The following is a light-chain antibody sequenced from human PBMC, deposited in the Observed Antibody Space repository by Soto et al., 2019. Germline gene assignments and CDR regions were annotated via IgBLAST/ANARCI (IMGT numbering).Light chain of an antibody. CDR3: GTWESSLIADVV. J-gene: IGLJ2*01. V-gene: IGLV1-51*01. CDR1: SSNIGSNF. CDR2: DND. Sequence: QSVLTQPPSVSATPGQTVTISCSGSSSNIGSNFVSWYQQVPGTAPRLLIYDNDKRPSGIPDRFSGSKSGTSATLDITGLQTGDEADYYCGTWESSLIADVVFGGGTKLTVL.